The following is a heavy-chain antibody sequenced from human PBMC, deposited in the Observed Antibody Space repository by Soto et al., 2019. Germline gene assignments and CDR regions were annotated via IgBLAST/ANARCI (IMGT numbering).Heavy chain of an antibody. Sequence: EVQLVESGGGLVQPGGSLRLSCAASGFTFSSYWMSWVRQAPGKGLEWVANIKEDGSEKYYVDSVKGRLTISRDNTKNSLDLQMNSLRVEDTAVYYCVRVGRLGGYWGQGTLVTVSS. D-gene: IGHD3-16*01. J-gene: IGHJ4*02. CDR1: GFTFSSYW. CDR2: IKEDGSEK. CDR3: VRVGRLGGY. V-gene: IGHV3-7*03.